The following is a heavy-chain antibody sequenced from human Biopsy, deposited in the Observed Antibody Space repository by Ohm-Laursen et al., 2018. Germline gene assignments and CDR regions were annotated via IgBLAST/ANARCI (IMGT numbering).Heavy chain of an antibody. CDR2: TNEDGSHT. CDR1: GFTLSSYS. D-gene: IGHD3-9*01. V-gene: IGHV3-21*04. CDR3: AKVSPTILSSFDY. J-gene: IGHJ4*02. Sequence: SLRLSCTAPGFTLSSYSMNWVRQTPGKGLEWVSHTNEDGSHTDYADSVKGRFTVSRDNSKNTLYLQMNSLRAEDTAVYYCAKVSPTILSSFDYWGQGTLVTVSS.